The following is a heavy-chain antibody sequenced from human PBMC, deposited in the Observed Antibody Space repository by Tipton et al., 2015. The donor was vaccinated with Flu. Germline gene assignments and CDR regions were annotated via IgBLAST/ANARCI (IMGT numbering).Heavy chain of an antibody. Sequence: TLSLTCAVSGYSISSGYYWGWIRQPPGKGLEWIGYIYYSGSTNYNPSLKSRVTISVDTSKNQFSLKLSSVTAADTAVYYCARAVAGTRHFDYWGQGTLVTVSS. CDR3: ARAVAGTRHFDY. CDR2: IYYSGST. J-gene: IGHJ4*02. V-gene: IGHV4-61*01. CDR1: GYSISSGYY. D-gene: IGHD6-19*01.